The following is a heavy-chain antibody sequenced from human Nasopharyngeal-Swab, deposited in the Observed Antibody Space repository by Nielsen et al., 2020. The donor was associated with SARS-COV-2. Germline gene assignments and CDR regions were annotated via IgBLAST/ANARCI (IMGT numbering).Heavy chain of an antibody. D-gene: IGHD2-2*01. V-gene: IGHV3-21*01. Sequence: GGSLRLSCAASGFTFSSYSMNWVRQAPGKGLEWVPSISSSSSYIYYADSVKGRFTISRDNAKNSLYLQMNSLRAEDTAVYYCARGKAGYCSSTSCYLYFYYLGQGTLVTVSS. CDR1: GFTFSSYS. CDR3: ARGKAGYCSSTSCYLYFYY. CDR2: ISSSSSYI. J-gene: IGHJ4*02.